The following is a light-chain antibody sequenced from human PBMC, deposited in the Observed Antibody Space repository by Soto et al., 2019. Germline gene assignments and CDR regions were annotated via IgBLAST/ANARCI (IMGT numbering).Light chain of an antibody. CDR3: QLLASPSPIS. V-gene: IGKV3-20*01. Sequence: SVTAGERAKISCRASQYINGNYLAWYQQRPGQVPRLLIYGASIRPTGIPDRISGSGSGTDFTLTISRLEPEDFAVFYCQLLASPSPISFGPRTLLEIK. CDR1: QYINGNY. CDR2: GAS. J-gene: IGKJ5*01.